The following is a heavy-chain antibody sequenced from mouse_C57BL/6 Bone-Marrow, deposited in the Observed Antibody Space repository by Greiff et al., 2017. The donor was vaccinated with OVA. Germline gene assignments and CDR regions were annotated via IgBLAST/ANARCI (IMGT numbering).Heavy chain of an antibody. CDR3: ASRGTRY. CDR1: GYTFTSYW. V-gene: IGHV1-74*01. Sequence: QVQLKQPGAELVKPGASVKVSCKASGYTFTSYWLHWVKQRPGQGLEWIGRIHPSDSDTNYNQKFKGKDTLTVDKSSSTAYMQLSSLTSEDSAVYYCASRGTRYWGQGTTLTVSS. J-gene: IGHJ2*01. CDR2: IHPSDSDT.